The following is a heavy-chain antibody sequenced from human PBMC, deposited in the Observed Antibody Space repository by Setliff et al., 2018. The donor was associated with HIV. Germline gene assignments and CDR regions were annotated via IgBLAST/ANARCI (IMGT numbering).Heavy chain of an antibody. Sequence: GASVKVSCKASGYTFTTYSFTWVRQAPGQGLEWMGWISAFNGNTNYAQKLQGRFTMSTDTSTSTVYMELRSLRSDDTAVYYCARVPYRSAWFSGGHDAFDVWGQGTMVTVSS. CDR2: ISAFNGNT. CDR1: GYTFTTYS. D-gene: IGHD6-19*01. CDR3: ARVPYRSAWFSGGHDAFDV. V-gene: IGHV1-18*01. J-gene: IGHJ3*01.